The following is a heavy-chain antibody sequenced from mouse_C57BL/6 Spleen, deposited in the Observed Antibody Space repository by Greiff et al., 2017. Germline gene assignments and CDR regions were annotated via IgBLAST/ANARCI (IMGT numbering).Heavy chain of an antibody. D-gene: IGHD3-2*02. CDR2: IDPSDSYT. J-gene: IGHJ3*01. CDR3: ASGQLRLGFAY. Sequence: QVQLQQSGAELVRPGTSVKLSCKASGYTFTSYWMHWVKQRPGQGLEWIGVIDPSDSYTNYNQKFKGKATLTVDTSSRTAYMQLSRLTTEDSAVYYCASGQLRLGFAYWGQGTLVTVSA. V-gene: IGHV1-59*01. CDR1: GYTFTSYW.